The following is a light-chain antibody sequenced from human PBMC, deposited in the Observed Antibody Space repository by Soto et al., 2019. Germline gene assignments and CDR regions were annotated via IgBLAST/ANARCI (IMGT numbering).Light chain of an antibody. CDR1: QDIYNY. CDR2: GAS. Sequence: DIQMTQSSSAMSASVGDRVTITCRASQDIYNYFAWFQQKPGKVPKRLIYGASSLQSGVPSRFSGSGIGTEFTLTISSLQPEDFATYYCLQYHTYPWTFGQGTTVEI. CDR3: LQYHTYPWT. V-gene: IGKV1-17*03. J-gene: IGKJ1*01.